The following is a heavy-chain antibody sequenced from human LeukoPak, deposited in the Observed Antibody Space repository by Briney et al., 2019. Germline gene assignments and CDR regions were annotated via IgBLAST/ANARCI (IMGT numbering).Heavy chain of an antibody. CDR2: IIPIFGIA. CDR3: ARGGEYRLLNPRYGMDV. Sequence: GASVKVSCKASGGTFSSYAISWVRQAPGQGLEWMGRIIPIFGIANYAQKFQGRVTITPDKSTSTAYMELSSLRSEDTAVYYCARGGEYRLLNPRYGMDVWGQGTTVTVSS. V-gene: IGHV1-69*04. CDR1: GGTFSSYA. D-gene: IGHD2-2*02. J-gene: IGHJ6*02.